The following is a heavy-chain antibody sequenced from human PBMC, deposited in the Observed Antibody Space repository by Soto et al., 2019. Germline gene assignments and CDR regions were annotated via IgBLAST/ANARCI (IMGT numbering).Heavy chain of an antibody. CDR3: ARMSRTINY. J-gene: IGHJ4*02. V-gene: IGHV4-61*01. CDR2: IFYDGKT. CDR1: GESITSSSYF. Sequence: PSETLSLTCSVSGESITSSSYFWSWIRLSPGRGLEYIGYIFYDGKTKYSPSLESRVTMSVDTSKGQYSLNLTSVTAADTAVYFCARMSRTINYWGRGILVTV. D-gene: IGHD3-9*01.